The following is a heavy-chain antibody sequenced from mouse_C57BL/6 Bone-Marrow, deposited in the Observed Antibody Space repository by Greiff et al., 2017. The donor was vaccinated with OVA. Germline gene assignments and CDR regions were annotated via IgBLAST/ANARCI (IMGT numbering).Heavy chain of an antibody. Sequence: EVQLQQSGPELVKPGASVKISCKASGYTFTDYYMNWVKQSHGKSLEWIGDINPNNGGTSYNQKFKGKATLTVDKSSSTAYLEIRSLTSEDSAVYYCARYGGYWGQGTTLIVSS. CDR1: GYTFTDYY. J-gene: IGHJ2*01. D-gene: IGHD1-2*01. V-gene: IGHV1-26*01. CDR2: INPNNGGT. CDR3: ARYGGY.